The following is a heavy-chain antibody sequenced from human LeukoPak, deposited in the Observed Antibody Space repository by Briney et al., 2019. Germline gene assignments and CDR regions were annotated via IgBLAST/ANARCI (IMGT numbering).Heavy chain of an antibody. V-gene: IGHV3-23*01. Sequence: GGSLRLSCAASGFTFSSYAMTWVRQAPGKGLEWVSVISGSGDSTHYADSVKGRFTISRDNSKNTLYLQMNSLRAEDTAVYYCARVGTPQTGLFAFDIWGQGTMVTVSS. CDR1: GFTFSSYA. CDR2: ISGSGDST. J-gene: IGHJ3*02. CDR3: ARVGTPQTGLFAFDI. D-gene: IGHD3-10*01.